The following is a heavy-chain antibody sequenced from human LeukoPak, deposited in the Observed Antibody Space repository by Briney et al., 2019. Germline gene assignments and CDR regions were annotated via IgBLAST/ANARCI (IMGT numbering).Heavy chain of an antibody. CDR3: ARSARVEPGTGYYFDS. J-gene: IGHJ4*02. Sequence: PSETLSLTCTVSGGSINGYFWSWMRQPAGKGLEWIGRILTNGNTDYNPSLNSRVTMSMDTSWNQFFLKLRSVSAADTAVYYCARSARVEPGTGYYFDSWGRGTLVTVSS. CDR1: GGSINGYF. CDR2: ILTNGNT. D-gene: IGHD2-15*01. V-gene: IGHV4-4*07.